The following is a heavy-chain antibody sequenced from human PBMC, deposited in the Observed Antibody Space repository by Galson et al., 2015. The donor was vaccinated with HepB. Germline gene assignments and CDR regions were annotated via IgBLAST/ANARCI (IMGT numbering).Heavy chain of an antibody. CDR3: ARGQDCSGGSCYSPNNWFDP. Sequence: SVKVSCKASGDTLNSYGINWVRQAPGQGLEWMGGIVPAFGTTNYAQKFQGRVTITADESTRTVYMDLSSLRSEDTAVFYCARGQDCSGGSCYSPNNWFDPRGQGTLVIVSS. D-gene: IGHD2-15*01. CDR2: IVPAFGTT. J-gene: IGHJ5*02. CDR1: GDTLNSYG. V-gene: IGHV1-69*13.